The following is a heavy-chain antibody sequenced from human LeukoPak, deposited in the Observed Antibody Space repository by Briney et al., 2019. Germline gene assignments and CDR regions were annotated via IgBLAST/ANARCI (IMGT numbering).Heavy chain of an antibody. J-gene: IGHJ4*02. CDR3: ARDYADYVGYFFFDY. Sequence: PGGSLRLSCAASGFTFNNYAMNGVRQARGKGLEWVSSFSGGGATTYYADSAKGRFTISRDNSPNTLYLQMNSLRAEDTAVYYCARDYADYVGYFFFDYWGQGTLVTVSS. CDR1: GFTFNNYA. V-gene: IGHV3-23*01. CDR2: FSGGGATT. D-gene: IGHD4-17*01.